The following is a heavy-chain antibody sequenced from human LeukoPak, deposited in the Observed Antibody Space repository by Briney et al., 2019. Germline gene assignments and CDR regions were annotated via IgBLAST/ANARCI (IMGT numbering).Heavy chain of an antibody. CDR2: TYYRSKWFN. D-gene: IGHD2-15*01. V-gene: IGHV6-1*01. CDR1: GDCVSSNSAS. Sequence: QTLSLTCALSGDCVSSNSASWNWTRHSPSRGLEWLGSTYYRSKWFNDSANSVRSRITIKPDTSRNQFSLQLKSVNPEDTAVYYCVRAGDHLTNSGGDIWGLGTKITVSA. CDR3: VRAGDHLTNSGGDI. J-gene: IGHJ3*02.